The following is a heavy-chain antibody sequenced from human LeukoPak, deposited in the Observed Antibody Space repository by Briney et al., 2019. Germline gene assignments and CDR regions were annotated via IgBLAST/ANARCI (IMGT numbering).Heavy chain of an antibody. D-gene: IGHD6-6*01. V-gene: IGHV3-21*01. Sequence: GGPLRLSCAASGFTFSSYSMNWVRQAPGKGLEWVSSISSSSSYIYYADSVKGRFTISRDNAKNSLYLQMNSLRAEDTAVYYCARGGAARSYYYLDVWGKGTTVTVSS. CDR3: ARGGAARSYYYLDV. CDR1: GFTFSSYS. CDR2: ISSSSSYI. J-gene: IGHJ6*03.